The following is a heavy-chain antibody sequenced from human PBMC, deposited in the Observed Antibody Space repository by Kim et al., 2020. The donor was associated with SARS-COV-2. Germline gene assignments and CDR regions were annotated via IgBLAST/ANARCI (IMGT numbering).Heavy chain of an antibody. CDR2: IYYSGST. Sequence: SETLSLTCTVSGGSISSYYWSWIRQPPGKGLEWIGYIYYSGSTNYNPSLKSRVTISVDTSKNQFSLKLSSVTAADTAVYYCARDIGYGYSYGRPGMDVWGQGTTVTVSS. CDR3: ARDIGYGYSYGRPGMDV. CDR1: GGSISSYY. J-gene: IGHJ6*02. D-gene: IGHD5-18*01. V-gene: IGHV4-59*01.